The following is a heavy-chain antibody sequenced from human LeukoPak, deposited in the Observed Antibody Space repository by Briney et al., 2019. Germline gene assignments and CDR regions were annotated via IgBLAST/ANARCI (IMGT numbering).Heavy chain of an antibody. CDR1: GYTFTSYD. CDR3: ARGPPNWGYDY. Sequence: ASVKVSCKASGYTFTSYDFNWVRQATGQRPEWMGWMSPNSGDTGYAQKFQDRVTMTGNTSISTAYMELGSLRSDDTAVYYCARGPPNWGYDYWGPGTLVTVSS. D-gene: IGHD7-27*01. CDR2: MSPNSGDT. V-gene: IGHV1-8*01. J-gene: IGHJ4*02.